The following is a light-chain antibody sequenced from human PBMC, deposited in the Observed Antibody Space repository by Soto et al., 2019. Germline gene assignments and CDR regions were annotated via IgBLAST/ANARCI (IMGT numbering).Light chain of an antibody. J-gene: IGLJ1*01. CDR2: EVI. Sequence: QSVLTQPASVSGSPGQSITISCTGTSSDVGGYNYVSWYQQYPGKAPELMIHEVINRPSGVSYRFSGSKSGNTASLTISGLQAEDEADYYCSSYTTTNTYVFGTGTKVT. V-gene: IGLV2-14*01. CDR3: SSYTTTNTYV. CDR1: SSDVGGYNY.